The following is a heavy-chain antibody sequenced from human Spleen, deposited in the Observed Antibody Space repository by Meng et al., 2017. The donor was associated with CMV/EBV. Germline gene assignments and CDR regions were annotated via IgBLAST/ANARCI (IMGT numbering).Heavy chain of an antibody. CDR3: ARDGATVTTPYYYGMDV. J-gene: IGHJ6*02. CDR2: ISSSGDYI. Sequence: GESLKISCVAPGFSFSTYSMNWVRQAPGKGLEWVPSISSSGDYIYYADSVKGRFTISRDNAKSSLFLQMNSLRAEDTAVYYCARDGATVTTPYYYGMDVWGPGTTVTVSS. CDR1: GFSFSTYS. V-gene: IGHV3-21*01. D-gene: IGHD4-11*01.